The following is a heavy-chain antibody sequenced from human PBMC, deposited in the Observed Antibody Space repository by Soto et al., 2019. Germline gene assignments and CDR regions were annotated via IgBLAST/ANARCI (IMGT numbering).Heavy chain of an antibody. CDR1: GGSFSGYY. CDR2: INHSGST. V-gene: IGHV4-34*01. J-gene: IGHJ5*02. Sequence: PSETLSLTCAVYGGSFSGYYWSWIRQPPGKGLEWFGEINHSGSTNYNPSLKSRVTISVDTSKNQFSLKLSSVTAADTAVYYCARGPLPDYYGLGSYSLGNWFDPWGQGTLVTSPQ. CDR3: ARGPLPDYYGLGSYSLGNWFDP. D-gene: IGHD3-10*01.